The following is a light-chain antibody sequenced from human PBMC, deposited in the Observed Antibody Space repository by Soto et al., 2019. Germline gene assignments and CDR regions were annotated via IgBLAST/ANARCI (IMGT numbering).Light chain of an antibody. J-gene: IGKJ1*01. CDR3: QQYNNWPTWM. CDR2: GAS. V-gene: IGKV3-15*01. Sequence: EIVMTQSPATLSVSPGERVTLSFRARQSVGSNLAWYQQKPGQAPRLLIYGASTRATGIPARFSGSGSETEFTLTISSLQAEDSAVYFCQQYNNWPTWMFGQGTKVDIK. CDR1: QSVGSN.